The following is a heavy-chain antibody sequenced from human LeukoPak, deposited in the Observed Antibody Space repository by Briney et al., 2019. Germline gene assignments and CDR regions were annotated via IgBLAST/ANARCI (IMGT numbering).Heavy chain of an antibody. D-gene: IGHD6-13*01. CDR1: GFTFSSYG. Sequence: GGSLRLSCAASGFTFSSYGVSWVRQAPGKGLEWVSLISGSASLTYYADSVKGRFTISRDNSKNTVYLQMNSLRVEDTAVHHCAKKRIAAAGKNDFDYWGQGTLVTVSS. CDR3: AKKRIAAAGKNDFDY. CDR2: ISGSASLT. V-gene: IGHV3-23*01. J-gene: IGHJ4*02.